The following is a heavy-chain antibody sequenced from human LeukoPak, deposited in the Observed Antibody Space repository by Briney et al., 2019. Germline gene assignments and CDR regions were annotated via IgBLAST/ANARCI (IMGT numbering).Heavy chain of an antibody. Sequence: SETMSLTCSVSGGSISGYYWTWIRQPAGKGLEWIGRVYTSGSTHYNPSLKTRLTMSVDTSKNQFSLKLSSVTAADTAVYYCARLITGTTTAFDIWGQGTMVTVSS. V-gene: IGHV4-4*07. CDR2: VYTSGST. J-gene: IGHJ3*02. D-gene: IGHD1-7*01. CDR3: ARLITGTTTAFDI. CDR1: GGSISGYY.